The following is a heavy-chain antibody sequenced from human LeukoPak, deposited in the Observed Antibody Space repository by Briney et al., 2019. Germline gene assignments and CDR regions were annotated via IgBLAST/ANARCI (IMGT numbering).Heavy chain of an antibody. V-gene: IGHV4-39*07. CDR3: ARGGRTGTIGYCSSTSCRNYRIDY. D-gene: IGHD2-2*01. CDR1: GGSISSSSYY. J-gene: IGHJ4*02. Sequence: PSETLSLTCTVSGGSISSSSYYWGWIRQPPGKGLEWIGSIYYSGSTYYNPSLKSRVTISVDTSKNQFSLKLSSVTAADTAVYYCARGGRTGTIGYCSSTSCRNYRIDYWGQGTLVTVSS. CDR2: IYYSGST.